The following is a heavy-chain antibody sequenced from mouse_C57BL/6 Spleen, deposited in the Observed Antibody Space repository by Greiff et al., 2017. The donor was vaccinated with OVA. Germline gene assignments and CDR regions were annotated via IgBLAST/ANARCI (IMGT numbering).Heavy chain of an antibody. Sequence: EVQLQQSGPELVKPGASVKISCKASGYTFTDYYMNWVKQSHGKSLEWIGDINPNNGGTSYNQKFKGKATLTVDKSSSTAYMELRSLTSEDSAVYYCARGAAQDAMDYWGQGTSVTVSS. CDR3: ARGAAQDAMDY. CDR1: GYTFTDYY. D-gene: IGHD3-2*02. CDR2: INPNNGGT. V-gene: IGHV1-26*01. J-gene: IGHJ4*01.